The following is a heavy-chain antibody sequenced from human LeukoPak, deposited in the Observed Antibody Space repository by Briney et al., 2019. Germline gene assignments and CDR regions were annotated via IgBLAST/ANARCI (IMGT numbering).Heavy chain of an antibody. D-gene: IGHD6-13*01. CDR2: INTNTGNP. V-gene: IGHV7-4-1*02. CDR1: GYTFTSYA. CDR3: ERGGRYSSSRDDFDI. J-gene: IGHJ3*02. Sequence: ASVKVSCKASGYTFTSYAMNWVRQAPGQGLVWMGWINTNTGNPTYAQGFTGGWVFSMDTSVSTAYLQISSLKAEDTAVYYCERGGRYSSSRDDFDIWGQGTMVTVSS.